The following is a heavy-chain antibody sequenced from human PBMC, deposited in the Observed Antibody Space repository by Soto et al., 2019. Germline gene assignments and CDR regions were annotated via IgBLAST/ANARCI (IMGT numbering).Heavy chain of an antibody. V-gene: IGHV3-20*04. CDR1: GFTFDDYG. J-gene: IGHJ5*02. Sequence: GGSLRLSCAASGFTFDDYGMSWVRQAPGKGLEWVSGINWNGGSTGYADSVKGRFTISRDNAKNSLYLQMNSLRAEDTALYYCARDRHYDFRGWFDPWGQGTLVTVSS. CDR2: INWNGGST. CDR3: ARDRHYDFRGWFDP. D-gene: IGHD3-3*01.